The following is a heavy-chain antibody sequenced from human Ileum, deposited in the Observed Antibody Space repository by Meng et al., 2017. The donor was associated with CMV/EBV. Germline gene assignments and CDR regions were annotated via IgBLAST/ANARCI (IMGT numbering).Heavy chain of an antibody. Sequence: VERLGGGGGVVMRGGSSGCPCSSSGFTFIGADLSWVRQAVGGGLQWVSAVSGDGGSAVYADFMKDRFTISRENSKNTVYLQLNSMRAEDTAAYYCVAILTSYNSHHWGQGTLVTVSS. CDR3: VAILTSYNSHH. J-gene: IGHJ5*02. CDR1: GFTFIGAD. D-gene: IGHD3-9*01. V-gene: IGHV3-23*01. CDR2: VSGDGGSA.